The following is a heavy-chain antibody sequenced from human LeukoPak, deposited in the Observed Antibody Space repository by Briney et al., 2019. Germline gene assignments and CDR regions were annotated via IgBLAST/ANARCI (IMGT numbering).Heavy chain of an antibody. V-gene: IGHV3-30*02. Sequence: PGGSLRLSCAASGFTFSSYGMHWVRQAPGKGLEWVAFIRYDGSNKYYADSVKGRFTISRDNSKNTLYLQMNSLRAEDTAVYYCAKDRVITMIVVVPDYWGQGTLVTVSS. CDR3: AKDRVITMIVVVPDY. J-gene: IGHJ4*02. D-gene: IGHD3-22*01. CDR2: IRYDGSNK. CDR1: GFTFSSYG.